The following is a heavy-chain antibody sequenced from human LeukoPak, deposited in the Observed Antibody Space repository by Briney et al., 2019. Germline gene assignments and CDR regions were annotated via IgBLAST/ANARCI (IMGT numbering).Heavy chain of an antibody. J-gene: IGHJ4*02. V-gene: IGHV1-2*02. D-gene: IGHD1/OR15-1a*01. CDR2: INPNSGGT. CDR1: GYTFTGYY. CDR3: ASVNWNRGARDFDY. Sequence: ASVKVSCKASGYTFTGYYMHWVRQAPGQGLEWMGWINPNSGGTNYAQKFQGRVTMTRDTSISTAYMELNRLRSDDTAVYYCASVNWNRGARDFDYWGQGTLVTVSS.